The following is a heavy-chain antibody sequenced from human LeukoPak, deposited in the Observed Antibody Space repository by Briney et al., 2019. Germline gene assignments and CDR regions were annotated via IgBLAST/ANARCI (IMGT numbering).Heavy chain of an antibody. J-gene: IGHJ5*02. V-gene: IGHV1-18*01. CDR3: ARVSSVVVPAAFSVWFDP. Sequence: ASVKVSCKASGYTFTSYGISWVRQAPGQGLEWMGWISAYNGNTNYAQKLQGRVTMTTDTSTSTAYMELRSLRSDDTAVYYCARVSSVVVPAAFSVWFDPWGQGTLVTVSS. CDR1: GYTFTSYG. CDR2: ISAYNGNT. D-gene: IGHD2-2*01.